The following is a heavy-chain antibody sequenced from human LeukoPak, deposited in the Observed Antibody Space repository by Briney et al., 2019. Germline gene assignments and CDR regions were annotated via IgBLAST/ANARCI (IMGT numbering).Heavy chain of an antibody. J-gene: IGHJ5*02. V-gene: IGHV1-2*02. Sequence: SVTVSSKASRYTFTDYYIHRVRQAHGQATSFIRFIDPNTGSTNYAQMFEDRVTVTRDTSINTAYMELRRLRPDDTAVYYCARGRIVENLAVTPNWLDPWGQGTLVTVSS. CDR2: IDPNTGST. D-gene: IGHD2-15*01. CDR1: RYTFTDYY. CDR3: ARGRIVENLAVTPNWLDP.